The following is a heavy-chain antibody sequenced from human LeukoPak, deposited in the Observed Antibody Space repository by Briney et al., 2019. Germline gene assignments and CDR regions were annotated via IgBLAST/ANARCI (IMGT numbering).Heavy chain of an antibody. D-gene: IGHD5-18*01. CDR3: ASVGDTAMANDAFDI. Sequence: SVKVSCKASGGTFSSYAISWVRQAPGQGLEWMGRIIPILGIANYAQKFQGRVTITADKSTSTAYMELSSLRSEDTAVYYCASVGDTAMANDAFDIWGQGTMVTVSS. CDR1: GGTFSSYA. J-gene: IGHJ3*02. V-gene: IGHV1-69*04. CDR2: IIPILGIA.